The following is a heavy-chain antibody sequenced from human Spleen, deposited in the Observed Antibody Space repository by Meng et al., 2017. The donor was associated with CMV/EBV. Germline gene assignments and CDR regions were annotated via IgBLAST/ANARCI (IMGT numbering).Heavy chain of an antibody. CDR2: ISSSSRYM. CDR3: ARDYYGDYYFDY. J-gene: IGHJ4*02. V-gene: IGHV3-21*01. Sequence: GESLKIYCAASGFTFSSYSMNWVRQAPGKGLEWVSSISSSSRYMYFADSVKGRFTISRDNAKNSLYLQMNSLRAEDTAVYYCARDYYGDYYFDYWGQGSLVTVSS. D-gene: IGHD4-17*01. CDR1: GFTFSSYS.